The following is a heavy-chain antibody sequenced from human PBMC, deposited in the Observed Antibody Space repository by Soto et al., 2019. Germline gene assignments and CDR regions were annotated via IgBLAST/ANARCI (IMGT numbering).Heavy chain of an antibody. CDR1: GYTFSNYY. J-gene: IGHJ6*02. D-gene: IGHD4-17*01. Sequence: QVHLVQSGAEVKKPGASVTFPCKASGYTFSNYYMHWVRQAPGQGLEWVGIINPSGGGTTYAQNFQGRVTMTRDTSTSTVYMELNSLRSEDTAVYYCARGPKLTDFGDRGYYGMDVWGHGTTVPVS. V-gene: IGHV1-46*01. CDR2: INPSGGGT. CDR3: ARGPKLTDFGDRGYYGMDV.